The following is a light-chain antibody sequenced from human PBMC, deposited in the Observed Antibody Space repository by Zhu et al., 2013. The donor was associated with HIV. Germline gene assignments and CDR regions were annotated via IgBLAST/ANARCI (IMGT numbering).Light chain of an antibody. Sequence: QSVLTQPPSVSEAPRQRVTISCSGGSSNIANTAINWYQQLPGKAPRLLIYYDDLLPSGVSDRFSASRSGTSASLAISGLQAEDEADYYCQSYDSTLSGVFGGGTKLTVL. CDR1: SSNIANTA. CDR2: YDD. J-gene: IGLJ3*02. V-gene: IGLV1-36*01. CDR3: QSYDSTLSGV.